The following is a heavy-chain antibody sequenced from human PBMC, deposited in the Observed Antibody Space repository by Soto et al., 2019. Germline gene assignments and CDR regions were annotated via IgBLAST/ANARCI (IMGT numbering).Heavy chain of an antibody. D-gene: IGHD5-12*01. V-gene: IGHV4-59*08. CDR3: ASRGDGYTSYFDY. CDR1: GGSFSSYY. Sequence: SETLSLTCTVSGGSFSSYYWSWIRQPPGKGLEWIGYIYYSGSTYYNPSLKSRVTISVDTSKNQFSLKLSSVTAADTAVYYCASRGDGYTSYFDYWGQGTLVTVSS. J-gene: IGHJ4*02. CDR2: IYYSGST.